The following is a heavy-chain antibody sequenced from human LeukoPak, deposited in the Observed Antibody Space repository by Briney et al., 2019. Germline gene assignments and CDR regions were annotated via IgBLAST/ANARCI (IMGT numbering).Heavy chain of an antibody. D-gene: IGHD6-13*01. J-gene: IGHJ6*03. CDR3: AKDRAAAGTYYMDV. CDR2: ISWNSGSI. Sequence: GGSLRLSCAASGFTFDDYAMHWVRQAPGKGLEWVSGISWNSGSIGYADSVKGRFTISRDNAKNSLYLQMNSLRAEDTALYYCAKDRAAAGTYYMDVWGQGTTVTVSS. CDR1: GFTFDDYA. V-gene: IGHV3-9*01.